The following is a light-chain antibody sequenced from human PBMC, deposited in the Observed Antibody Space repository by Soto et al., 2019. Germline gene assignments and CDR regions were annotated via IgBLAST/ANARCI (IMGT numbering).Light chain of an antibody. CDR2: GAS. Sequence: EIVMTQSPATLSLSPGERAALSCRASQSINSELAWYQQKPGQPPRLLIYGASTRATGVPARFPGSESGSEFTLTISGLQSEDFAVYYCQQGHNWPLTFGQGTRLEI. CDR3: QQGHNWPLT. J-gene: IGKJ2*01. CDR1: QSINSE. V-gene: IGKV3-15*01.